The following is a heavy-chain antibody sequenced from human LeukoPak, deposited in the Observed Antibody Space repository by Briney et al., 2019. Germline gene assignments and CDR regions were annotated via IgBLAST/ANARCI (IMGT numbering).Heavy chain of an antibody. CDR1: GFTFSSYG. D-gene: IGHD6-6*01. V-gene: IGHV3-30*03. CDR2: ISYDGSNK. J-gene: IGHJ6*03. CDR3: ASGRYGSSSPHYYYYYMDV. Sequence: GGSLRLSCAASGFTFSSYGMHWVRQAPGKGLERVAVISYDGSNKYYADSVKGRFTISRDNSKNTLYLQMNSLRAEDTAVYYCASGRYGSSSPHYYYYYMDVWGKGTTVTVPS.